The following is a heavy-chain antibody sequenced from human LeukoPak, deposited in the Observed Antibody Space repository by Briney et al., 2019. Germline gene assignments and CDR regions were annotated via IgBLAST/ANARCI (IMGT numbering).Heavy chain of an antibody. Sequence: PGRSLRLSCAASGFTFSSYGMHWVRQAPGKGLEWVAIIWYDGTNKYYADSVKGRFTISRDNSKNTLHLQMNSLRVEDTAVYYCARDRSGYRYFDYWGQGTLVTVSS. V-gene: IGHV3-33*01. J-gene: IGHJ4*02. D-gene: IGHD3-3*01. CDR3: ARDRSGYRYFDY. CDR1: GFTFSSYG. CDR2: IWYDGTNK.